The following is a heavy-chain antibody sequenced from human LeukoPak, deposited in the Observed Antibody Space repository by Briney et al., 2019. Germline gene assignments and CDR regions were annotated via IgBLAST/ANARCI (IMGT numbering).Heavy chain of an antibody. Sequence: GGSLRLACVASGFTFSRNAMSWVRQAPGKGLEWVALTSGSGGITYYADSVLGRFTISRENSKNTLYLQMNSLRAEDAAVYYCAKDQGDSSGYPLYFFDYWGRGTLVPVSS. V-gene: IGHV3-23*01. CDR1: GFTFSRNA. J-gene: IGHJ4*02. CDR3: AKDQGDSSGYPLYFFDY. CDR2: TSGSGGIT. D-gene: IGHD3-22*01.